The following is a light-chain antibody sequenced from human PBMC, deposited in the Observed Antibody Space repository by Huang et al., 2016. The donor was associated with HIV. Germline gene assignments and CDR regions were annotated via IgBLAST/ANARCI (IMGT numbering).Light chain of an antibody. CDR3: QKYNSAPIT. CDR1: QDIDND. J-gene: IGKJ5*01. Sequence: DIKMTQSPSSLSASVGDSVTITCRARQDIDNDLAWYQQNPGKVPKLLIFAASALKSGVPPRFSGSGSGTHFSLNISSLQPEDVATDYCQKYNSAPITFGQGTRLEI. V-gene: IGKV1-27*01. CDR2: AAS.